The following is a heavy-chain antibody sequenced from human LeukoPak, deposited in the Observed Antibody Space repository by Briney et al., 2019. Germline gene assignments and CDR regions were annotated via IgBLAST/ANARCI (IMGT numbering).Heavy chain of an antibody. Sequence: GGSLRLSCAASGFTFSSYAMHWVRQARVKGLEWVSSISSSSSYIYYADSVKGRFTISRDNAKNSLYLQMNGLRAEDTAIYYCASRDGYDYWGQGTLVTVSS. CDR1: GFTFSSYA. J-gene: IGHJ4*02. CDR2: ISSSSSYI. D-gene: IGHD5-24*01. V-gene: IGHV3-21*01. CDR3: ASRDGYDY.